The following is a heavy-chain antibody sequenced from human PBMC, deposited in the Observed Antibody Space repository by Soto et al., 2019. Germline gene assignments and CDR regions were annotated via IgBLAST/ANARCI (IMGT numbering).Heavy chain of an antibody. CDR2: IKSDGSTT. CDR1: AFTFSSYW. D-gene: IGHD6-13*01. J-gene: IGHJ4*02. Sequence: GGSLRLSCAASAFTFSSYWMHWVRQAQGKGLVWVSRIKSDGSTTTYADSVKGRFTISRDNTKNTLYLQMNSLRAEDTAVYYCARGRTAAGFDFWGQGTLVTVSS. V-gene: IGHV3-74*01. CDR3: ARGRTAAGFDF.